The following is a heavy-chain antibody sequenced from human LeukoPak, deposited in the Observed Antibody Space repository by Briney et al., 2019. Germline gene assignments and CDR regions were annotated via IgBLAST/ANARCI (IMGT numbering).Heavy chain of an antibody. V-gene: IGHV1-69*13. J-gene: IGHJ4*02. Sequence: GASVKVSCKASGGTFSSYAISWVRQAPGQGLEWMGGIIPIFGTANYAQKFQGRVTITADESTSTAYMELSSPRSEDTAVYYCARGTVGGHYYDSSGYEPSDYWGQGTLVTVSS. CDR1: GGTFSSYA. D-gene: IGHD3-22*01. CDR3: ARGTVGGHYYDSSGYEPSDY. CDR2: IIPIFGTA.